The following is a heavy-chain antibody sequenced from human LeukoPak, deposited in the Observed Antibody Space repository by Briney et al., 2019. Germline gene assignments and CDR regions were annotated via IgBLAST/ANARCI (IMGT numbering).Heavy chain of an antibody. CDR2: ISPYNGNT. Sequence: ASVKVSCKASGYTFSSYGISWVRQAPGQGLEWMGWISPYNGNTNNAQKLQGRVTMTTDTPTSTAYMELRSLRSDDTAVYYCARSGDSSGSAAFDIWGQGTMVTVSS. CDR1: GYTFSSYG. V-gene: IGHV1-18*01. CDR3: ARSGDSSGSAAFDI. J-gene: IGHJ3*02. D-gene: IGHD3-22*01.